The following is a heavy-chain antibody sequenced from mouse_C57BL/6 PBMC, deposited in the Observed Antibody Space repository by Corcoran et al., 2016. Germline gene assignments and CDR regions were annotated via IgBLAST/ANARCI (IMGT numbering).Heavy chain of an antibody. J-gene: IGHJ4*01. CDR1: GYTFTTYG. CDR2: INTYSGVP. Sequence: QIQLVQSGPELKKPGETVKISCKASGYTFTTYGMSWVKQAPGKGLKGLGWINTYSGVPTYADDFKGRFAFSLETSASTAYLQINNLKNEDTATYFCARENYIYWGQGTSVTVSS. CDR3: ARENYIY. D-gene: IGHD2-12*01. V-gene: IGHV9-3*01.